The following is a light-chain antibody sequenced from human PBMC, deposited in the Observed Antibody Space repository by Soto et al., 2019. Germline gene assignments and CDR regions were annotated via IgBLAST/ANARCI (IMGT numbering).Light chain of an antibody. CDR3: AAWDDSLNGYV. J-gene: IGLJ1*01. V-gene: IGLV1-44*01. CDR2: NNS. Sequence: QSVLTQPPSASGTPGQRVTISCSGSGSNIGSNTVNWYQQLPGTAPKLLIYNNSQRPSGVPDRFSGSKSGTSASLAISGLQSDIEAVYYCAAWDDSLNGYVFGIGTKVTVL. CDR1: GSNIGSNT.